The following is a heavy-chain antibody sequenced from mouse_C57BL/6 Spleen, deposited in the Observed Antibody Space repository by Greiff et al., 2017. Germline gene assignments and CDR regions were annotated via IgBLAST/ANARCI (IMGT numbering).Heavy chain of an antibody. CDR2: IYPGDGDT. D-gene: IGHD1-1*01. Sequence: VQLQQSGPELVKPGASVKISCKASGYAFSSSWMNWVKQRPGKGLEWIGRIYPGDGDTNYNGKFKGKATLTADKSSSTAYMQLSSLTSEDSAVYFCAREDITTVVANFDYWGQGTTLTVSS. CDR1: GYAFSSSW. CDR3: AREDITTVVANFDY. V-gene: IGHV1-82*01. J-gene: IGHJ2*01.